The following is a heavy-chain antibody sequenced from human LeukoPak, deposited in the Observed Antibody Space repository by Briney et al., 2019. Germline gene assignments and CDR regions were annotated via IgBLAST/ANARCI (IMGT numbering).Heavy chain of an antibody. CDR2: IYHSGST. V-gene: IGHV4-30-2*01. CDR1: GGSISSGGYY. CDR3: ARDPRKYYVDV. J-gene: IGHJ6*03. Sequence: SETLSLTCTVSGGSISSGGYYWSWIRQPPGKGLEWIGYIYHSGSTYYNPSLKSRVTISVDRSKNQSSLKLSSVTAADTAVYYCARDPRKYYVDVWGKGTTVTVSS.